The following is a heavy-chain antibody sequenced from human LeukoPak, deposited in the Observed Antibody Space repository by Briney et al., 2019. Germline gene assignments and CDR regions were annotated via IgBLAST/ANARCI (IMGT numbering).Heavy chain of an antibody. Sequence: GGSLRLSCAASGFTFSSYWMHCVRQAPGKGLVWVSRINSNGSTITYGESVKGRVTISRDNDKNTLYLQMNSLRAEDTAVYYCARVTVSSSEVIFDYWGQRSLVTVSS. V-gene: IGHV3-74*01. D-gene: IGHD1-20*01. CDR2: INSNGSTI. J-gene: IGHJ4*02. CDR1: GFTFSSYW. CDR3: ARVTVSSSEVIFDY.